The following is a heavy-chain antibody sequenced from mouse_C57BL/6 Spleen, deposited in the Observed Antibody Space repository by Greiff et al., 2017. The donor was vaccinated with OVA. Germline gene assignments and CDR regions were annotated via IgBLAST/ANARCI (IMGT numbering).Heavy chain of an antibody. D-gene: IGHD1-2*01. J-gene: IGHJ2*01. CDR1: GYTFTDYY. Sequence: VQLKESGAELVRPGASVKLSCKASGYTFTDYYINWVKQRPGQGLEWIARIYPGSGNTYYNEKFKGKATLTAEKSSSTAYMQLSSLTSEDSAVYFCARSSFRYYFDYWGQVTTLTVSS. CDR2: IYPGSGNT. CDR3: ARSSFRYYFDY. V-gene: IGHV1-76*01.